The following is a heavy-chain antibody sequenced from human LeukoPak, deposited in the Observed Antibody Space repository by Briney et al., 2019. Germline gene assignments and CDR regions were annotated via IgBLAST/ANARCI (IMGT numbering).Heavy chain of an antibody. CDR3: ARDGVGGGYAFDI. CDR1: GCTFTGYY. Sequence: GASVKVSCKASGCTFTGYYMHWVRQAPGQGLEWMGWINPNSGGTNYTQKFQGRVTMTRDTSISTAYMELSRLRSDDTAVYYCARDGVGGGYAFDIWGQGTMVTVSS. V-gene: IGHV1-2*02. CDR2: INPNSGGT. J-gene: IGHJ3*02. D-gene: IGHD3-10*01.